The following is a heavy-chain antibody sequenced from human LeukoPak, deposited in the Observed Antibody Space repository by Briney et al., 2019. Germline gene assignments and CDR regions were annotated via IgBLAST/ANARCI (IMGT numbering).Heavy chain of an antibody. Sequence: GGSLRLSCAASGFTVSNNYMTWVRQAPGKGLEWVSAISGSGGSTYYADSVKGRFTISRDNSKNTLYLQMNSLRAEDTAVYYCAKGKKGPIAAAGPPYDYWGQGTLVTVSS. CDR1: GFTVSNNY. CDR2: ISGSGGST. D-gene: IGHD6-13*01. V-gene: IGHV3-23*01. CDR3: AKGKKGPIAAAGPPYDY. J-gene: IGHJ4*02.